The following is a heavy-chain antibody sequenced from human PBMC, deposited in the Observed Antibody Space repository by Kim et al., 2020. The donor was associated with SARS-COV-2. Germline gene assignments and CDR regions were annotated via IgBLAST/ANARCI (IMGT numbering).Heavy chain of an antibody. CDR3: ARRAGEVDY. Sequence: SDTRYSPSFQGQVTISADKSISTAYLQWSSLKASDTAMYYCARRAGEVDYWGQGTLVTVSS. J-gene: IGHJ4*02. D-gene: IGHD7-27*01. CDR2: SDT. V-gene: IGHV5-51*01.